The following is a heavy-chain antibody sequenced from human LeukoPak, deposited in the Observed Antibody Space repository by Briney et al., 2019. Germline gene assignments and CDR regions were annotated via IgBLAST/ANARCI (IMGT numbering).Heavy chain of an antibody. CDR2: IYPGDSDT. D-gene: IGHD2-15*01. CDR1: GCSFTSYW. J-gene: IGHJ6*02. V-gene: IGHV5-51*01. CDR3: ARDRRGYCSGGSCYPYGMDV. Sequence: GESLKISCKGSGCSFTSYWIGWVRQMPAKGLEWMGIIYPGDSDTRYSPSFQGQVTISADKSINTAYLQWSTLKASDTAMYYCARDRRGYCSGGSCYPYGMDVWGQGTTVTVSS.